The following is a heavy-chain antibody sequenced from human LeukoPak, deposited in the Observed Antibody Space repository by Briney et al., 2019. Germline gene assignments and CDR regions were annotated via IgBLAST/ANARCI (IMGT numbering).Heavy chain of an antibody. Sequence: SETLSLTCAVYGGSFSGYYWSWVRQPPGKGLEWIGEINHSGSTNYNPSLKSRVTISVDTSKNQFSLKLSSVTAADTAVYYCARGRLEETTVTTTDDYWGQGTLVTVSS. V-gene: IGHV4-34*01. D-gene: IGHD4-17*01. J-gene: IGHJ4*02. CDR2: INHSGST. CDR3: ARGRLEETTVTTTDDY. CDR1: GGSFSGYY.